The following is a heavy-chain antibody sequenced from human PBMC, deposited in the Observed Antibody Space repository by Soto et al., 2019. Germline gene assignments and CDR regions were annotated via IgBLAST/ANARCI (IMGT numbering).Heavy chain of an antibody. J-gene: IGHJ6*02. V-gene: IGHV3-21*01. CDR2: ISSSSSYI. Sequence: EVQLVESGGGLVKPGGSLRLSCAASGFTFSSYSMNWVRQAPGKGLEWVSSISSSSSYIYYADSVKGRFTISRDNAKNSLYLQMNSLRAEDTAVYYCARVYRGVERRFDYYYGMDVWGQGTTVTVSS. CDR3: ARVYRGVERRFDYYYGMDV. CDR1: GFTFSSYS. D-gene: IGHD1-1*01.